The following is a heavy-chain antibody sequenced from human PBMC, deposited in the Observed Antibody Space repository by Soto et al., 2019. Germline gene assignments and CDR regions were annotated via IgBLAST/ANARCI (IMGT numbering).Heavy chain of an antibody. V-gene: IGHV2-5*02. CDR1: GFSLSTSGVG. J-gene: IGHJ5*02. D-gene: IGHD5-18*01. CDR2: IYWDDDK. CDR3: AHSTPGEQLWSYNPNWFDP. Sequence: QITLKESGPPLVKPTQTLTLTCTFSGFSLSTSGVGVGWIRQPPGKALEWLALIYWDDDKRYSPSLKSRLTITKDTSKNQVVLTMTNMDPVDTATYYCAHSTPGEQLWSYNPNWFDPWGQGTLVTVSS.